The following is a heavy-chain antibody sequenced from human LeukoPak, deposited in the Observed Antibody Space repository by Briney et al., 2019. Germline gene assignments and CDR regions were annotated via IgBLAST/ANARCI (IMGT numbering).Heavy chain of an antibody. D-gene: IGHD6-19*01. J-gene: IGHJ4*02. V-gene: IGHV3-66*01. CDR3: AKVGAVAAVEN. CDR2: IYTGETT. CDR1: GFTVSSKY. Sequence: GGFLRLSCAASGFTVSSKYMSWVRQAPGKGLEWVSVIYTGETTYYADSVKGRFTISRDNSKNTLYLQMDGLRVEDTAVYYCAKVGAVAAVENWGQGTLVTVSS.